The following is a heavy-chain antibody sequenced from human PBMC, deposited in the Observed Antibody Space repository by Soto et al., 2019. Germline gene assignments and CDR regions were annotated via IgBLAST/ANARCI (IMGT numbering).Heavy chain of an antibody. CDR3: GCRVEDISYDYYGMDV. D-gene: IGHD2-15*01. CDR2: IHHRDRT. Sequence: PSQTLSLTCAVSGGSISSNNWWSWVRQAPGKGLEWIGEIHHRDRTNYNPSLKSRVTISVDKSKNEFSLKVKSVTAADTAVYYCGCRVEDISYDYYGMDVWGQGTTVTVSS. V-gene: IGHV4-4*02. J-gene: IGHJ6*02. CDR1: GGSISSNNW.